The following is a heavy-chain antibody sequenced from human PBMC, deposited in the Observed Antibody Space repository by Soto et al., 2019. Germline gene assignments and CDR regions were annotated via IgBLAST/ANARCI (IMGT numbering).Heavy chain of an antibody. CDR1: GFTFSDHY. CDR3: ARGHSNYWDGMDV. CDR2: TRHRPNTYTT. V-gene: IGHV3-72*01. J-gene: IGHJ6*02. Sequence: GGSLRLSCAASGFTFSDHYMDWVRQAPGKGLEWVGRTRHRPNTYTTDYAASVRDRFTISRDDSKSSLYLQMNSLKTEDTAVYYCARGHSNYWDGMDVWGQGTTVTV. D-gene: IGHD4-4*01.